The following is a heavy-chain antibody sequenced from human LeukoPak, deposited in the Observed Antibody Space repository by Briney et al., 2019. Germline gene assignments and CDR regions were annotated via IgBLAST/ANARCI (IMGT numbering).Heavy chain of an antibody. V-gene: IGHV3-20*04. Sequence: PGGSLRLSCAASGFTFDEYGMSWVRQAPGKGLEGVAGINWNCGSTGYADSVKGRFTISRDNAKNSLYLQMNSLRAEDTAVYYCAELGVTMIGGVWGKGTTVTISS. CDR1: GFTFDEYG. J-gene: IGHJ6*04. CDR2: INWNCGST. D-gene: IGHD3-10*02. CDR3: AELGVTMIGGV.